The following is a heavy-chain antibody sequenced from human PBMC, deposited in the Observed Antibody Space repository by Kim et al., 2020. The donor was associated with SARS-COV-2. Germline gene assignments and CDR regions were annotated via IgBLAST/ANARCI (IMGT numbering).Heavy chain of an antibody. CDR2: IDPSDSRA. CDR3: ARRTSGPNWFDP. J-gene: IGHJ5*02. CDR1: GYSFTTHW. D-gene: IGHD3-3*01. V-gene: IGHV5-10-1*01. Sequence: GESLKISCKASGYSFTTHWISWVRQTPGKGLEWMGRIDPSDSRATYNPSSQGHVTISVDKSITTVYLQWSSLKASDTAMYYCARRTSGPNWFDPWGQGTLVIVSS.